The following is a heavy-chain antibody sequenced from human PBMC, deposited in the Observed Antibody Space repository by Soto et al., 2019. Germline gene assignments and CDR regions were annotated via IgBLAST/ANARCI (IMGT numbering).Heavy chain of an antibody. Sequence: QVQLVQSGAEEKKPGASVKVSCKASGYTFTSYAMHWVRQAPGQRLEWMGWINAGNGNTKYSQNFQGRFTITRDTSASTAYMELSSLRSEDTAVYYCARDRSTGTTPWFDPWGQGTLVTVSS. CDR2: INAGNGNT. J-gene: IGHJ5*02. CDR3: ARDRSTGTTPWFDP. V-gene: IGHV1-3*05. CDR1: GYTFTSYA. D-gene: IGHD1-1*01.